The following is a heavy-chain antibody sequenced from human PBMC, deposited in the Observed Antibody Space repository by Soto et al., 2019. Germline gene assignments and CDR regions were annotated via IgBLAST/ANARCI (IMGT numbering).Heavy chain of an antibody. CDR2: VSANNGHT. D-gene: IGHD2-21*01. CDR1: GFTFSNYG. Sequence: QGQLVQSGAEVKKPGASVKLSCKASGFTFSNYGLNWVRQAPGQGLEWMGWVSANNGHTNYAQNLQGRVSMTTDTSTSTAYMELRGLTFDDTAVYYCARDIASVTAKHFFYYYAMDVWGQGTTVTVSS. V-gene: IGHV1-18*01. J-gene: IGHJ6*02. CDR3: ARDIASVTAKHFFYYYAMDV.